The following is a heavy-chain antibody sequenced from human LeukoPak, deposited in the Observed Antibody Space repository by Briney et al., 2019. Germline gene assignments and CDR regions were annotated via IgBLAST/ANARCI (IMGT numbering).Heavy chain of an antibody. CDR1: GGSFSGYY. CDR3: ARVRDYIWGSYRYDY. V-gene: IGHV4-34*01. D-gene: IGHD3-16*02. CDR2: INNIGST. J-gene: IGHJ4*02. Sequence: SETLSLTCAVYGGSFSGYYWSWIRQPPGKGLEWIGEINNIGSTNYNPSLKSRVTISVDTSKNQFSLKLSSVTAADTAVYYCARVRDYIWGSYRYDYWGQGTLVTVSS.